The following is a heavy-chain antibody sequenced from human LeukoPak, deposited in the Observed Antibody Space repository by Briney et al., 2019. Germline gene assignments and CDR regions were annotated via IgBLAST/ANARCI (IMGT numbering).Heavy chain of an antibody. CDR3: ARGYQDWVY. CDR1: GFTFSSFT. Sequence: GGSLRLSCAASGFTFSSFTMNWVRQAPGKGLEWVSSISSSGTYIYYADSVMGRFTIPRDNAKNSLYLQMNSLRAEDTAVYYCARGYQDWVYWGQGTLVTVSS. J-gene: IGHJ4*02. D-gene: IGHD3/OR15-3a*01. V-gene: IGHV3-21*01. CDR2: ISSSGTYI.